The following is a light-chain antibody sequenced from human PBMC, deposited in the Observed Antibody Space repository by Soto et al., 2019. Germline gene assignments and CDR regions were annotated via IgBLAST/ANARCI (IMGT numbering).Light chain of an antibody. CDR2: GAS. J-gene: IGKJ4*01. Sequence: KASQSVSNNFLAWYQQLPGQAPRLLIYGASSRATDIPDRFSGSGSGTDFTLTISRLEPEDFAVYSCQQYGSSPLTFGGGTMVDI. CDR1: QSVSNNF. CDR3: QQYGSSPLT. V-gene: IGKV3-20*01.